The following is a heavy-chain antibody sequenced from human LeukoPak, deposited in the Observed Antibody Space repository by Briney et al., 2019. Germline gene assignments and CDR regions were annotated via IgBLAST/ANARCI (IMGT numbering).Heavy chain of an antibody. V-gene: IGHV4-59*08. CDR1: GGSISSYY. D-gene: IGHD5-12*01. CDR2: IYYSGST. Sequence: SETLSLTCTVSGGSISSYYWSWIRQPPGKGLEWIGYIYYSGSTYYNPSLKSRVTISVDTSKNQFSLRLSSVTAADTAVYYCAKTRDGYNSGLGDYWGQGTLVTVSS. J-gene: IGHJ4*02. CDR3: AKTRDGYNSGLGDY.